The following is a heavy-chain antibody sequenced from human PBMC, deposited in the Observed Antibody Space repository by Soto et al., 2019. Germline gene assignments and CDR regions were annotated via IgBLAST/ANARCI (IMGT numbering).Heavy chain of an antibody. V-gene: IGHV3-23*01. CDR3: AKDFGRMVRGVIPYYYYGMDV. Sequence: PGGSLRLSCAASGFTFSSYAMSWVRQAPGKGLEWVSAISGSGGSTYYADSVKGRFTISRDNSKNTLYLQMNSLRAEDTAVYYCAKDFGRMVRGVIPYYYYGMDVWGQGTTVTVSS. CDR1: GFTFSSYA. D-gene: IGHD3-10*01. CDR2: ISGSGGST. J-gene: IGHJ6*02.